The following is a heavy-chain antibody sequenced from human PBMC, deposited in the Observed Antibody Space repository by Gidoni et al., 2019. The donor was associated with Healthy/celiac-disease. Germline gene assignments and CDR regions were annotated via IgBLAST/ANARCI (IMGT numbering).Heavy chain of an antibody. D-gene: IGHD2-2*02. Sequence: EVQLVESGGGLVKPGGSLRLSCAASGFTFSSYSMNWVRQAPGKGLEWVSSISSSSSYIYYADSVKGRFTISRDNAKNSLYLQMNSLRAEDTAVYYCARDPGYCSSTSCYTPDAFDIWGQGTMVTVSS. V-gene: IGHV3-21*01. CDR1: GFTFSSYS. CDR3: ARDPGYCSSTSCYTPDAFDI. CDR2: ISSSSSYI. J-gene: IGHJ3*02.